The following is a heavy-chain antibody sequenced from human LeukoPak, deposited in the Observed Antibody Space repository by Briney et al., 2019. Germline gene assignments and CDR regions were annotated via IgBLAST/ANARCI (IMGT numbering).Heavy chain of an antibody. CDR2: ISYDGSNK. CDR3: AKDIDFWGKGHFDY. V-gene: IGHV3-30*18. CDR1: GFTFSSYG. J-gene: IGHJ4*02. Sequence: GGSLRLSCAASGFTFSSYGMHWVRQAPGKGLEWVAVISYDGSNKYYADSVKGRFTISRDNSKNTLYLQMNSLRAEDMALYYCAKDIDFWGKGHFDYWGQGTLVTVSS. D-gene: IGHD3/OR15-3a*01.